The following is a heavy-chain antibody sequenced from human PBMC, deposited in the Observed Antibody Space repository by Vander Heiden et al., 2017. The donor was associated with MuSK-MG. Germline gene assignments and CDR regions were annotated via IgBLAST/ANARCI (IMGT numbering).Heavy chain of an antibody. CDR1: GFTFSNYA. D-gene: IGHD3-22*01. CDR2: ISYDGSNK. Sequence: QVQLVNSGGGVVQPGRSLRLSCAASGFTFSNYAMHWARQAAGKGLEWVAVISYDGSNKYYADSVKGRFTISRDNSKNTLYLQMNSLRAEDAAVYFCARGDDYDNTGPFDYWGQGTLVTVSS. V-gene: IGHV3-30-3*01. J-gene: IGHJ4*02. CDR3: ARGDDYDNTGPFDY.